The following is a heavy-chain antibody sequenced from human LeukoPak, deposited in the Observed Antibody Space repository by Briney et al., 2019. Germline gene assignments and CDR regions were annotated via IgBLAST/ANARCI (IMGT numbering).Heavy chain of an antibody. V-gene: IGHV3-30*18. J-gene: IGHJ4*02. CDR3: AKDFGGIFLTFFFDY. CDR1: GFTFSSYA. D-gene: IGHD3-3*01. Sequence: GGSLRLSCAASGFTFSSYAMSWVRQTPGKGLEWVAVISYDGGQKSYVDSVKGRFTISRDNSKNTLYLQMNSLRPEDTAVYYCAKDFGGIFLTFFFDYWGQGTVVTVSS. CDR2: ISYDGGQK.